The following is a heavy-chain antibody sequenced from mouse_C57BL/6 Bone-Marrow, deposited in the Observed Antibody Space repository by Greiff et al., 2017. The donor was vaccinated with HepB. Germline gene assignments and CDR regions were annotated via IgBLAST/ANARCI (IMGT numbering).Heavy chain of an antibody. CDR3: ARRPTMITTDAPFAY. J-gene: IGHJ3*01. CDR2: IWSGGST. V-gene: IGHV2-2*01. CDR1: GFSLTSYG. D-gene: IGHD2-4*01. Sequence: QVQLKESGPGLVQPSQSLSITCTVSGFSLTSYGVHWVRQSPGKGLEWLGVIWSGGSTDYNAAFISRLSISKDNSKSQVFFKMNSLQADDTAIYYCARRPTMITTDAPFAYWGQGTLVTVSA.